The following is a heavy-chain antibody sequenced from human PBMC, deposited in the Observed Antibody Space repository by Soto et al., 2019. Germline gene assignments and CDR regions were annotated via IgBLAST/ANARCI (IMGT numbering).Heavy chain of an antibody. CDR1: GGSISSNY. V-gene: IGHV4-59*01. D-gene: IGHD5-12*01. CDR3: ARHNSGYDKDAFDI. Sequence: SETLSLTCTVSGGSISSNYWSWIRQPPGKGLEWLGYISYSGSTYNNPSLKSRVIMSLDTSKNQFSLKLSPVTAADTAVYYCARHNSGYDKDAFDIWGPGTTVTVSS. CDR2: ISYSGST. J-gene: IGHJ3*02.